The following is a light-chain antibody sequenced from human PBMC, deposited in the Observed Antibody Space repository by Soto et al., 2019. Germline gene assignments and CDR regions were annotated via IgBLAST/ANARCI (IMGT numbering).Light chain of an antibody. Sequence: EIVMTQSPATLSVSPGERATLSCRASQSVSSNLAWFQQKPGQAPRLLIYGASTRDTGIPARFSGSGSGTEFTLTISSLQSEDFAVYHYQQYNKWPPTFGQGTKVDVK. V-gene: IGKV3-15*01. CDR3: QQYNKWPPT. CDR2: GAS. CDR1: QSVSSN. J-gene: IGKJ1*01.